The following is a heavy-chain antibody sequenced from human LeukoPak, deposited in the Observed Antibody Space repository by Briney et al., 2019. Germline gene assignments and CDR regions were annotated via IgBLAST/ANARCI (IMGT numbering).Heavy chain of an antibody. CDR3: ARAHRLPI. J-gene: IGHJ4*02. CDR2: INHSGST. Sequence: PSETLSLTCAVYGGSFRGYYWSWIRQPPGKGLEWIGEINHSGSTNYNPSLKSRVTISVGTSKNQFSLKLSSVTAADTAVYYCARAHRLPIWGQGTLVTVSS. V-gene: IGHV4-34*01. CDR1: GGSFRGYY. D-gene: IGHD3-16*01.